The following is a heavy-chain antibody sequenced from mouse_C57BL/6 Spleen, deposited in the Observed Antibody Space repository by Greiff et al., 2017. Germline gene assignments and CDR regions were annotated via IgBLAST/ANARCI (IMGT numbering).Heavy chain of an antibody. CDR2: IDPSDSYT. Sequence: QVQLQQPGAELVMPGASVKLSCKASGYTFTSYWMHWVKQRPGQGLEWIGEIDPSDSYTNYNQKFKGKSTLTVDKSSSTAYMQLSSLTSEDSAVYYCARSGTPNWYFEVWGTGTTVTVSS. CDR3: ARSGTPNWYFEV. D-gene: IGHD3-1*01. V-gene: IGHV1-69*01. CDR1: GYTFTSYW. J-gene: IGHJ1*03.